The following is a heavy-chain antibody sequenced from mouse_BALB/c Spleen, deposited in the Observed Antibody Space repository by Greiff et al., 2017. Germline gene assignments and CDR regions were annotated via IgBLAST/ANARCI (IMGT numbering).Heavy chain of an antibody. CDR3: ARELGLDY. CDR2: ISYDGSN. D-gene: IGHD3-1*01. Sequence: VEESGPGLVKPSQSLSLTCSVTGYSITSGYYWNWIRQFPGNKLEWMGYISYDGSNNYNPSLKNRISITRDTSKNQFFLKLNSVTTEDTATYYCARELGLDYWGQGTTLTVSS. V-gene: IGHV3-6*02. CDR1: GYSITSGYY. J-gene: IGHJ2*01.